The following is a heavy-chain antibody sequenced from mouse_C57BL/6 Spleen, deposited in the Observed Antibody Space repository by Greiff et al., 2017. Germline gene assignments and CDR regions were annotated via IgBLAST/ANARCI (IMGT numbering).Heavy chain of an antibody. CDR3: AKYPIYNDSEAWFAY. CDR1: GYSFTGYF. D-gene: IGHD2-4*01. CDR2: INPYNGDT. V-gene: IGHV1-20*01. Sequence: VQLKEPGPELVKPGDSVKISCKASGYSFTGYFMNWVMQSPGKSLEWIGRINPYNGDTFYNQKFKGKATLTVDKSSSTAHMELRSLTSVESAVYYCAKYPIYNDSEAWFAYWGQGTLVTVSA. J-gene: IGHJ3*01.